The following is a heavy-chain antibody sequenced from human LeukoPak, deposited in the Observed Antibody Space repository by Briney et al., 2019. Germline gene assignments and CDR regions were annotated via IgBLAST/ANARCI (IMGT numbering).Heavy chain of an antibody. CDR2: ISWNSGSI. CDR3: AKDRIAAGN. D-gene: IGHD6-13*01. J-gene: IGHJ4*02. Sequence: GRSLRLSCAASGCTFDDYAMHWVRQAPGKGLEWVSGISWNSGSIGYADSVKGRFTISRDNAKNSLYLQMNSLRAEDTALYYCAKDRIAAGNWGQGTLVTVSS. V-gene: IGHV3-9*01. CDR1: GCTFDDYA.